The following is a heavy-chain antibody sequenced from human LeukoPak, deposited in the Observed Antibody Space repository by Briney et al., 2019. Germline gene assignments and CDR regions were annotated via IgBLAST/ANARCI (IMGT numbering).Heavy chain of an antibody. J-gene: IGHJ5*02. CDR1: GYSISSGYY. CDR2: IYHSGST. V-gene: IGHV4-38-2*02. CDR3: ASAGGSGSYFNRRSGWFDP. Sequence: SETLSLTCTVSGYSISSGYYWGWIRQPPGKGLEWIGSIYHSGSTYYNPSLKSRVTISVDTSKNQFSLKLSSVTAADTAVYYCASAGGSGSYFNRRSGWFDPWGQGTLVIVSS. D-gene: IGHD3-10*01.